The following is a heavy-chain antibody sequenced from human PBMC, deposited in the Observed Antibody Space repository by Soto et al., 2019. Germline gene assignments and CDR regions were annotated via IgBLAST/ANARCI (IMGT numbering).Heavy chain of an antibody. CDR2: ISGSGGST. J-gene: IGHJ5*02. Sequence: GSLRLSCAASGFTFSSYAMSWVRQAPGKGLEWVSAISGSGGSTYYADSVKGRFTISRDNSKNTLYLQMNSLRAEDTAVYYCAKDFKPYGDYNWFDPWGQGTLGTVSS. CDR3: AKDFKPYGDYNWFDP. CDR1: GFTFSSYA. D-gene: IGHD4-17*01. V-gene: IGHV3-23*01.